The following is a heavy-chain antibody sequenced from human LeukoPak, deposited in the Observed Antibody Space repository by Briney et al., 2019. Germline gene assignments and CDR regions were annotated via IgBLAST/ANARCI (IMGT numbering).Heavy chain of an antibody. D-gene: IGHD1-26*01. CDR1: RFTFDSYA. CDR3: AKGNSARSGSYYGDY. Sequence: GGSLRLSCAASRFTFDSYAMSWVRQAPGRGLEWVSSISGSGSSTYYADSVKGRFTISRDNSKNTLYLQMDSLGIEDTAEYYCAKGNSARSGSYYGDYWGQGTLVTVSS. V-gene: IGHV3-23*01. J-gene: IGHJ4*02. CDR2: ISGSGSST.